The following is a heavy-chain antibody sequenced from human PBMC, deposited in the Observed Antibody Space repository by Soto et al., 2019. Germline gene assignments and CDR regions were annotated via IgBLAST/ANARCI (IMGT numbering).Heavy chain of an antibody. CDR2: LSPYNRRT. CDR1: GYTLNSHG. CDR3: AREWAHRSGYYGSEGFDI. Sequence: ASVKASCKASGYTLNSHGFRQVRQAPGQGLEWMGLLSPYNRRTNYAQKLQGRVTMNTDTSTSTAYMELRSLRSDDTAVYYCAREWAHRSGYYGSEGFDIGGQGTRVTVSS. D-gene: IGHD3-22*01. J-gene: IGHJ3*02. V-gene: IGHV1-18*01.